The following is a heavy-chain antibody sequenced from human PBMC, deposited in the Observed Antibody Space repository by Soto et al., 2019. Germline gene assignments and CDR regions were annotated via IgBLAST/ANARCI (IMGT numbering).Heavy chain of an antibody. CDR2: ISTYKGNT. CDR1: GYKFTTYG. J-gene: IGHJ6*02. Sequence: QVQLLQSGAEVKKPGASVKVSCKASGYKFTTYGITWVRQAPGQGLEWLGGISTYKGNTDYAQNLQDRVTMTTETSTSTAYLEVRSLTSDDTAVYFCARGLGTNGLDVWGQGTTVTVSS. V-gene: IGHV1-18*04. D-gene: IGHD7-27*01. CDR3: ARGLGTNGLDV.